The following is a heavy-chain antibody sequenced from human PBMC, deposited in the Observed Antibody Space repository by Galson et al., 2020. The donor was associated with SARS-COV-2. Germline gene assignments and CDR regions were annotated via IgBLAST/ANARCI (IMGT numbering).Heavy chain of an antibody. CDR3: AIGGATPYYFDY. CDR1: GYTLTELS. CDR2: FDPEDGET. Sequence: ASVKVSCKVSGYTLTELSMHWVRQAPGKGLEWMGGFDPEDGETIYAQKFQCRVTMTEDTSTDTAYMELSSLRSEDTAVYYCAIGGATPYYFDYWGQGTRVTVSS. V-gene: IGHV1-24*01. D-gene: IGHD1-26*01. J-gene: IGHJ4*02.